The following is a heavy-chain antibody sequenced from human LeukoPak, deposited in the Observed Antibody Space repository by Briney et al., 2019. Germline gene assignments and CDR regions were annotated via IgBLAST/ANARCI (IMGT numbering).Heavy chain of an antibody. Sequence: GGSLRLSCVAFGFTFSKYGMHWVRQAPGKGLEWLAIIWYDGHNKYYADSVKGRFTISRDNSKNTLFLEMTDLRAEDTAVYYCAREWGLIAVAGGPGYWGQGALVTVSS. CDR3: AREWGLIAVAGGPGY. J-gene: IGHJ4*02. D-gene: IGHD6-19*01. CDR2: IWYDGHNK. V-gene: IGHV3-33*01. CDR1: GFTFSKYG.